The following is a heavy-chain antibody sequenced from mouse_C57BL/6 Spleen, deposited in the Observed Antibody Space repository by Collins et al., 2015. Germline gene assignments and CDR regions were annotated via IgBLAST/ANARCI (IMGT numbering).Heavy chain of an antibody. CDR1: GYTLTSYW. V-gene: IGHV1-64*01. CDR2: IHPNSGST. Sequence: QVQLQQPGAELVKPGASVKLSCKASGYTLTSYWMHWVKQRPGQGLEWIGMIHPNSGSTNYNEKFKSKATLTVDKSSSTAYMQLSSLTSEDSAVYYCARWAYSNGAMDYWGQGTSVTVSS. J-gene: IGHJ4*01. D-gene: IGHD2-5*01. CDR3: ARWAYSNGAMDY.